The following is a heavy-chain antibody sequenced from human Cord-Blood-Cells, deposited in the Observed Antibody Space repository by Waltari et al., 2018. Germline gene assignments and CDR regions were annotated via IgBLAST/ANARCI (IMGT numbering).Heavy chain of an antibody. D-gene: IGHD3-10*01. V-gene: IGHV3-7*01. Sequence: EVQLVESGGGLVQPGGSLRLSCAASGFTFSSSWMSWVRQAPGKGLGGVANKKQEGSEKDYVDSVKGRFTISRDNAKNSLYLQMNSLRAEDTAVYYCARDTWFGELFDYWGQGTLVTVSS. J-gene: IGHJ4*02. CDR3: ARDTWFGELFDY. CDR2: KKQEGSEK. CDR1: GFTFSSSW.